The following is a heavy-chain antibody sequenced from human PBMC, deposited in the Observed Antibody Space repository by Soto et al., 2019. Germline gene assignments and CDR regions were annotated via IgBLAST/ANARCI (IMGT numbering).Heavy chain of an antibody. CDR1: GFTFDDYA. CDR3: VRGSVILEEGFEI. D-gene: IGHD2-15*01. J-gene: IGHJ4*01. Sequence: EGQVMESGGGLVHPGRSLRLSCSGSGFTFDDYAMHWVRQAPGKGLEWVAGITWRGDYTAYAASLKDRFTISRDNAQNALYLQMENLRPEDKDLYYCVRGSVILEEGFEIWGQGTLVTVAS. V-gene: IGHV3-9*01. CDR2: ITWRGDYT.